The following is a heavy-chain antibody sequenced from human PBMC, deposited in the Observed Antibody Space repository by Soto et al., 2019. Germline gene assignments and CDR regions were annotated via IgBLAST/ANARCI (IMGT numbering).Heavy chain of an antibody. J-gene: IGHJ4*02. CDR3: AKDGIAWH. V-gene: IGHV3-43*01. CDR2: ITWDGINI. D-gene: IGHD2-15*01. CDR1: GFTFGDYT. Sequence: DVQLVESGGGVVQPGGSLRLSCIASGFTFGDYTMHWVRQAPGKGLEWVSLITWDGINIEYADSVRGRFTISRDNSKNSLYLQMNGLRHEDTAFYYCAKDGIAWHWGQGTLVTVSS.